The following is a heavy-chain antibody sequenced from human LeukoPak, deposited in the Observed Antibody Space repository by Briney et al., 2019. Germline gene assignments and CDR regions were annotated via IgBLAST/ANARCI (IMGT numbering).Heavy chain of an antibody. J-gene: IGHJ4*02. CDR3: ASGYCSSTSCYIDY. V-gene: IGHV3-30-3*01. CDR2: ISYDGSNK. Sequence: GGSLRLSCAASGFTFRSYAMHWVRQAPGKGLEWVAVISYDGSNKYYADSVEGRFTISRDNSKNTLYLQMNSLRAEDTAVYYCASGYCSSTSCYIDYWGQGTLVTVSS. CDR1: GFTFRSYA. D-gene: IGHD2-2*02.